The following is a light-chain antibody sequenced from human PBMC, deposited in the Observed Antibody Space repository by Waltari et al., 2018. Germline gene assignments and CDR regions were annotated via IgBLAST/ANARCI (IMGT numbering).Light chain of an antibody. CDR1: SGHSLFT. CDR3: QTWAPGFNWV. Sequence: QFVLTQVPSASASLGASVRLTCTLSSGHSLFTIAWHQHHPQKGPRFLMKIYGDGRHEKGGRIPDRFPGSIPWAERYLTISSLHSDEEANYYCQTWAPGFNWVFGVGTKLT. J-gene: IGLJ3*02. V-gene: IGLV4-69*01. CDR2: IYGDGRH.